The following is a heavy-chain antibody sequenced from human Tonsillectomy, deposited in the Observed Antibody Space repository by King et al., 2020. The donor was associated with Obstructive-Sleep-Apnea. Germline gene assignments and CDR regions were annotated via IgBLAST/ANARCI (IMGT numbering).Heavy chain of an antibody. V-gene: IGHV5-51*01. CDR3: ARSIDFGDPSWYFAY. J-gene: IGHJ4*02. Sequence: QLVQSRAEVKKAGESLRISCKGSGYRFTNYWIGWMRQMPGKGLEWMGIIYPGDSDTRYSPSFQGQVTISADKSITTAYLQWSSLKASDTAMYYCARSIDFGDPSWYFAYWGQGTLVTVSS. D-gene: IGHD4-17*01. CDR1: GYRFTNYW. CDR2: IYPGDSDT.